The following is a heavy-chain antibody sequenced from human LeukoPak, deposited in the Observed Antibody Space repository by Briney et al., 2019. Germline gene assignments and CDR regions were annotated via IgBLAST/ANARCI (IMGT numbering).Heavy chain of an antibody. J-gene: IGHJ6*03. V-gene: IGHV1-69*05. Sequence: SVKVSCKASGGTFSSYAMSWVRQAPGQGLEWMGGIIPIFGTANYAQKFQGRVTITTDESTSTAYMELSSLRSEDTAVYYCARGYYYYYYMDVWGKGTTVTVSS. CDR2: IIPIFGTA. CDR3: ARGYYYYYYMDV. CDR1: GGTFSSYA.